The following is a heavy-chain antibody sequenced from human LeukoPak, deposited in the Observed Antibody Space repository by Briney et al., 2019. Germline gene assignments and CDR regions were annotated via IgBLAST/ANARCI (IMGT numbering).Heavy chain of an antibody. CDR3: ATNMVGATPWVYFYYMDV. CDR2: ISYDGTHK. CDR1: GFSFSDYT. J-gene: IGHJ6*03. D-gene: IGHD1-26*01. Sequence: PGGSLRLSCAASGFSFSDYTMHWVRQSPGKGLEWLAVISYDGTHKNYAASVKGRFTISRDNSRNTVYLEMDSLRTEDAAVYHCATNMVGATPWVYFYYMDVWGKGTAVSVSS. V-gene: IGHV3-30*03.